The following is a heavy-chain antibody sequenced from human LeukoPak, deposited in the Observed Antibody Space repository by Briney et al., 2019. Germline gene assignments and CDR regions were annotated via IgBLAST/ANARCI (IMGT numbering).Heavy chain of an antibody. CDR3: ARGDCSTISCPLDP. CDR1: GYTFTGYY. V-gene: IGHV1-2*02. Sequence: ASVKVSCKASGYTFTGYYIHWVRQAPGQGLEWMGWISPNSGGTKYAQNFQGRVTMTRDASISTAYMELNRLRSDDTAVYYCARGDCSTISCPLDPWGQGTLVIVSS. J-gene: IGHJ5*02. CDR2: ISPNSGGT. D-gene: IGHD2-2*01.